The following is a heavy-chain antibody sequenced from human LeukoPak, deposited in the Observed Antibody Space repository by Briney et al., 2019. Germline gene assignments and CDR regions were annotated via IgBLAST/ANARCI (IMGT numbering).Heavy chain of an antibody. Sequence: SDTLSLTCNVSNDSINNFYWTWIRQPAGRGLEWIGTVSTSDTPHYNPSLKSRVAISIDKSKNHFSLRLISVTAADTAVYFCAGDYSSLVMGHWGQGTPVTVSS. D-gene: IGHD4-17*01. J-gene: IGHJ4*02. CDR1: NDSINNFY. CDR2: VSTSDTP. CDR3: AGDYSSLVMGH. V-gene: IGHV4-4*07.